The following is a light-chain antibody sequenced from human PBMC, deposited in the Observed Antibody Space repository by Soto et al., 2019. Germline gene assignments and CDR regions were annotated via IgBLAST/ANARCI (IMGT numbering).Light chain of an antibody. V-gene: IGLV4-60*03. CDR3: ETWDSNTHV. CDR1: SGHSSYI. Sequence: QSVLTQSSSASASLGSSVKLTCTLSSGHSSYIIAWHQQQPGKAPRYLMRLEGSGTYNKGSGVPDRFSGSISGADRYLTISILQSEDEADYYCETWDSNTHVFGGGTQLTVL. CDR2: LEGSGTY. J-gene: IGLJ7*01.